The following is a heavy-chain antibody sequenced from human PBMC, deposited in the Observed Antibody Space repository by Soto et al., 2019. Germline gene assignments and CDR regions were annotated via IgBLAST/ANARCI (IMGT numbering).Heavy chain of an antibody. CDR3: AKGPDGSGYYHNWFDS. CDR1: GFSFSDYA. Sequence: GGSLRLSCAASGFSFSDYAMSWVRQAPWKGLEWVSSISRTGDSAYYADSVKGRFAISRDRSKNRLSLQMNSLRVEDTAVYYCAKGPDGSGYYHNWFDSWGQGTLVTVYS. D-gene: IGHD3-22*01. CDR2: ISRTGDSA. V-gene: IGHV3-23*01. J-gene: IGHJ5*01.